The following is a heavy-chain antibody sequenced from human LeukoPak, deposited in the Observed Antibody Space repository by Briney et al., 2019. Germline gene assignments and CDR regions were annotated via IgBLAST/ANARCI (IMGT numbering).Heavy chain of an antibody. Sequence: GGSLRLSCAGSGFTFSDSWMNWVRQAPGKGLEWVATMNQNGDQTNYADSVRGRFTISRDNSKNTLYLQMNSLRAEDTAVYYCANLISSSWYYFDYWGQGTLVTVSS. CDR3: ANLISSSWYYFDY. CDR2: MNQNGDQT. J-gene: IGHJ4*02. V-gene: IGHV3-7*05. CDR1: GFTFSDSW. D-gene: IGHD6-13*01.